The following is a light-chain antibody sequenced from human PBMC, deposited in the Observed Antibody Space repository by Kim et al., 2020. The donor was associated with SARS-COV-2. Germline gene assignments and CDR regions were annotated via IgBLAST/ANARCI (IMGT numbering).Light chain of an antibody. Sequence: SYELTQPPSVSVSPGQTASITCSGDKLGNKYAYWYQQKPGQSPVLVIYQDSKRPSGIPERFSGSNSGNTATLTISGTQAMDEADYYCQTWDSRTVIFGGG. CDR2: QDS. CDR3: QTWDSRTVI. J-gene: IGLJ2*01. CDR1: KLGNKY. V-gene: IGLV3-1*01.